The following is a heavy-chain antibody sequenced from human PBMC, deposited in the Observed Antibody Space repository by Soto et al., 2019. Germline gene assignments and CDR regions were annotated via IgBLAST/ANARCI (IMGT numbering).Heavy chain of an antibody. J-gene: IGHJ4*02. CDR2: IYWDDDK. D-gene: IGHD6-13*01. Sequence: QITLKESGPTLVKPTQTLTLTCTFSGFSLSTSVVGVGWIRQPPGKALEWLALIYWDDDKRYSPSLKNRLTITKDTTKNQVVLTMTNMDPVDTATHYCAHRLSATGLFDYWGQGTLVTVSS. V-gene: IGHV2-5*02. CDR1: GFSLSTSVVG. CDR3: AHRLSATGLFDY.